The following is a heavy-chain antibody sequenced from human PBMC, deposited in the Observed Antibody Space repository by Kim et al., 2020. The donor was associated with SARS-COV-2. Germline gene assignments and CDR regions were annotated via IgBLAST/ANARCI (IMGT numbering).Heavy chain of an antibody. CDR3: TTEREWSLGEPR. J-gene: IGHJ4*02. Sequence: DYAAPVKGRFTISRDDSKNTLYLQMNSLKTEDTAVYYCTTEREWSLGEPRWGQGTLVTVSS. D-gene: IGHD3-16*01. V-gene: IGHV3-15*01.